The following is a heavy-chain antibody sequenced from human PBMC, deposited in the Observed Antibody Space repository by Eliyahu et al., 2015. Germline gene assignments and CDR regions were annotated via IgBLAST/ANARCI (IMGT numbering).Heavy chain of an antibody. V-gene: IGHV3-53*01. CDR3: ARDLGAYKRAFDY. CDR2: MYNGGAT. J-gene: IGHJ4*02. CDR1: GFXVXRNY. Sequence: VQLVESGGGLIQPGXSLXLSCAASGFXVXRNYMSWVRQAPGKGLEWLSVMYNGGATYYADSVKGRFTISRDNSKNTLYLQMNSLRADDTAVYYCARDLGAYKRAFDYWGQGTLVTVSS. D-gene: IGHD3-16*01.